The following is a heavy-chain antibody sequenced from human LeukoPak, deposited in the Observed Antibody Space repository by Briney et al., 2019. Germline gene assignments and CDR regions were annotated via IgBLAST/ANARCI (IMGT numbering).Heavy chain of an antibody. CDR1: GGTFSSYA. J-gene: IGHJ4*02. CDR2: IIPILGVA. V-gene: IGHV1-69*04. Sequence: ASVKVSCKASGGTFSSYAISWVRQAPGQGLEWMGRIIPILGVANYAQKFQGRVTITADKSTSTAYMELRSLRSDDTAVYYCASSEAAAGTFDYWGQGTLVTVSS. CDR3: ASSEAAAGTFDY. D-gene: IGHD6-13*01.